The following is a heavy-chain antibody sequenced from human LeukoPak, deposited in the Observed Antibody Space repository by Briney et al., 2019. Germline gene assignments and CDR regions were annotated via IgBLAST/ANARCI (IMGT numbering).Heavy chain of an antibody. Sequence: ASVKVSCKASGYTFTSYSISWVRQAPGQGLEWMGWISAYNGNTNYAQKLQGRVTMTTDTSTSTAYMELRSLRSDDTAVYYCARDSGYTILLTYYDFWSGYPPLYYFDYWGQGTLVTVSS. J-gene: IGHJ4*02. V-gene: IGHV1-18*01. CDR1: GYTFTSYS. CDR3: ARDSGYTILLTYYDFWSGYPPLYYFDY. CDR2: ISAYNGNT. D-gene: IGHD3-3*01.